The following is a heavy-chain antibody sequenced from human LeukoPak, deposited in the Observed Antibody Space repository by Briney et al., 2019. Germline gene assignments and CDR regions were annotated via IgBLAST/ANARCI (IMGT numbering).Heavy chain of an antibody. J-gene: IGHJ4*02. Sequence: GESLQISCKGSGYSFTSYWIGWVRQMPGKGLEWMGIIYPGDSDTRYSPSFQGQVTISADKSISAAYLQWSSLKASDTAMYYCARRGSSGWYGWDYWGQGTLVTVSS. CDR2: IYPGDSDT. V-gene: IGHV5-51*01. CDR3: ARRGSSGWYGWDY. CDR1: GYSFTSYW. D-gene: IGHD6-19*01.